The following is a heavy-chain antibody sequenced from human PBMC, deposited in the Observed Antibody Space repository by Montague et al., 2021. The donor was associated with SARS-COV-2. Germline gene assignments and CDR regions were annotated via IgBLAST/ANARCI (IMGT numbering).Heavy chain of an antibody. CDR1: VFTFSSHA. Sequence: SLTLSCAASVFTFSSHAMHLVRQAPGKGLEWVAVISYDGSNKYYXDSVKGRFTISRDNSKNTLYLQMNSLRAEDTAVYYCARPWGGNYYGALDIWGQGTLVTVSS. CDR3: ARPWGGNYYGALDI. D-gene: IGHD1-26*01. J-gene: IGHJ3*02. CDR2: ISYDGSNK. V-gene: IGHV3-30-3*01.